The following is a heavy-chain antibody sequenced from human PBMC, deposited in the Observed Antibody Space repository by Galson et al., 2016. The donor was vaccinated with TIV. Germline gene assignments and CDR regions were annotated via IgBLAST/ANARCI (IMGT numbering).Heavy chain of an antibody. D-gene: IGHD6-6*01. J-gene: IGHJ4*02. CDR3: ARDPIISRPDYFDH. CDR2: ISSTGGIT. Sequence: SLRLSCAASGFTFGSFAMHWVRQAPGKGLEWVAVISSTGGITIHADSLKGRFTISRDNSKNTLHLQMNSLRAEDTAIYFCARDPIISRPDYFDHWGQGTLVTVSS. V-gene: IGHV3-30*04. CDR1: GFTFGSFA.